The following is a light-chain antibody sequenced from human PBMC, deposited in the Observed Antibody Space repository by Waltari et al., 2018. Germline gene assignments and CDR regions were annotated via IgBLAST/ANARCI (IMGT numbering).Light chain of an antibody. Sequence: QSALTQPASVSGSPGQSITISCSGTDTDVGAYAFFHWYQQHPGKAPHLIIYEVSNRPSGISNRFSASKSGNTASLTISGLQAEDEADYYCSSYTTSSAPGVFGTGTRVTVL. CDR1: DTDVGAYAF. V-gene: IGLV2-14*01. CDR3: SSYTTSSAPGV. J-gene: IGLJ1*01. CDR2: EVS.